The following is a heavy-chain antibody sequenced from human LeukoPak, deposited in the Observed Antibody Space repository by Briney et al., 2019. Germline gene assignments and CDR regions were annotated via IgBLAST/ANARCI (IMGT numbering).Heavy chain of an antibody. CDR2: INPNSGGT. J-gene: IGHJ4*02. CDR3: ARERGEDYGVYYFDY. D-gene: IGHD4-17*01. CDR1: GYTFTSYG. V-gene: IGHV1-2*02. Sequence: GASVKVSCKASGYTFTSYGLTWVRQAPGQGLEWMGWINPNSGGTNYAQKFQGRVTMTRDTSISTAYMELSRLRSDDTAVYYCARERGEDYGVYYFDYWGQGTLVTVSS.